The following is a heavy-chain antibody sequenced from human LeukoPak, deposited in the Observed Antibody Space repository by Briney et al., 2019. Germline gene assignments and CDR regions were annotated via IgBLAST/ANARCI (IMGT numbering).Heavy chain of an antibody. Sequence: PGGSLRLSCAASRFTFSSYAMSWVRQAPGKGLEWVSAISGSGGSTYYADSVKGRFTISRDNSKNTLYLQMNSLRAEDTAVYYCAKDNLGDIVVTRELLPHTYTDAFDIWGQGTMVTVSS. CDR2: ISGSGGST. CDR3: AKDNLGDIVVTRELLPHTYTDAFDI. J-gene: IGHJ3*02. V-gene: IGHV3-23*01. D-gene: IGHD2-2*01. CDR1: RFTFSSYA.